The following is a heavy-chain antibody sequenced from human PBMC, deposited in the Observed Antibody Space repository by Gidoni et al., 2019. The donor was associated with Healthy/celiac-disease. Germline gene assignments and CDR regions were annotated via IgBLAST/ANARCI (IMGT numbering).Heavy chain of an antibody. Sequence: QLQLQESGPGLVKPSETLSLTCTVSGGSISSSSYYWGWIRQPPGKGLEWIGSIYYSGSTYYNPSLKSRVTISVDTSKNQFSLKLSSVTAADTAVYYCASRHGDYVRDGVDYFDYWGQGTLVTVSS. J-gene: IGHJ4*02. CDR2: IYYSGST. CDR1: GGSISSSSYY. D-gene: IGHD4-17*01. CDR3: ASRHGDYVRDGVDYFDY. V-gene: IGHV4-39*01.